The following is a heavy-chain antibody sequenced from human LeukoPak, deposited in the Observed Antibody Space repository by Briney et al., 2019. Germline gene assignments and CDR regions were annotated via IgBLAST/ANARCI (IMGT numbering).Heavy chain of an antibody. CDR3: AQSRGGWFDP. CDR1: GFTFSSYA. Sequence: GGSLRLSCAASGFTFSSYAMGWVLQGPGKGQDWVSTITGSGTNTYYADSVKGRFTISRDNSKNTLYLQMNSLRAEDTAIYYCAQSRGGWFDPWGQGTLVTVSS. V-gene: IGHV3-23*01. D-gene: IGHD3-16*01. J-gene: IGHJ5*02. CDR2: ITGSGTNT.